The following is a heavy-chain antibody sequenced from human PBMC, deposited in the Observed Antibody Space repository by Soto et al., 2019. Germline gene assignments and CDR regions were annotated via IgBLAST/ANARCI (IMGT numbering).Heavy chain of an antibody. CDR1: GFTFSNFH. CDR3: AGGGGEIVVAGRAFDF. J-gene: IGHJ4*02. CDR2: ISSDGRTK. Sequence: QVQLVESGGGVVQPGRSLRLSCTASGFTFSNFHMHWVRQSPGKGLEWLAVISSDGRTKYYADSVRGRVTLSRDNSDYTVYLVVNSLRPEDPSVYYCAGGGGEIVVAGRAFDFWGQGTLVTVSS. V-gene: IGHV3-30*04. D-gene: IGHD6-19*01.